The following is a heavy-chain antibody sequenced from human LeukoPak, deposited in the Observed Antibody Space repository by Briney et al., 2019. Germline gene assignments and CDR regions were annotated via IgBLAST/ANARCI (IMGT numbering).Heavy chain of an antibody. CDR1: GFIFTDYY. CDR2: IDSGSTST. V-gene: IGHV3-11*06. CDR3: ARGRLSSGWYDD. D-gene: IGHD6-19*01. Sequence: PGGSLRLSCAASGFIFTDYYMSWVRQAPGKGLEWVSFIDSGSTSTKYADSVKGRFSISRGNAKNTLYLHMNSLRAEDTAVYYCARGRLSSGWYDDWGQGTLVTVSS. J-gene: IGHJ4*02.